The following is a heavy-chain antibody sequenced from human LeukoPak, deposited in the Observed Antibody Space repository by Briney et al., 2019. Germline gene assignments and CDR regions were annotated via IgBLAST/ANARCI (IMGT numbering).Heavy chain of an antibody. CDR3: ARDFYHYGSGTYSSSMDV. Sequence: HPGGSLRLSCAASGFTFSSYGMHWVRQAPGKGLEWVSFIRYDGSDKYYADSVKGRFTVSRDNSKNTLFLQMSSLRPDDTAVYYCARDFYHYGSGTYSSSMDVWGKGTTVTVSS. D-gene: IGHD3-10*01. CDR2: IRYDGSDK. J-gene: IGHJ6*03. CDR1: GFTFSSYG. V-gene: IGHV3-30*02.